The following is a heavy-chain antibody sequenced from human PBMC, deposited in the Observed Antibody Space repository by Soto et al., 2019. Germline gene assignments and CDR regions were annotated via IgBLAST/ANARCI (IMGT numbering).Heavy chain of an antibody. CDR2: ISSSGSTI. CDR1: GFTFSSYE. J-gene: IGHJ4*02. Sequence: HPGGSLRLSCAASGFTFSSYEMNWVRQAPGKGLEWVSYISSSGSTIYYADSVKGRFTISRDNAKNSLYLQMNSLRAEDTAVYYCARAIPLRVISARNKGSNPRLSGHFDYWGQGTLVTVSS. CDR3: ARAIPLRVISARNKGSNPRLSGHFDY. D-gene: IGHD3-22*01. V-gene: IGHV3-48*03.